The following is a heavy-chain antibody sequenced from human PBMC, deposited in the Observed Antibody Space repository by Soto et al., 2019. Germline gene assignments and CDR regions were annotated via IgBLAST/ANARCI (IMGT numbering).Heavy chain of an antibody. CDR1: GYTLTSYG. V-gene: IGHV1-18*04. Sequence: ASVKVSCKASGYTLTSYGISWVRQAPGQGLEWMGWISAYNGNTNYAQKLQGRVTMTTDTSTSTAYMELRSLRSDDTAVYYCARERIVVVPAAHKGVFAFDIWGQGTMVTVSS. CDR2: ISAYNGNT. CDR3: ARERIVVVPAAHKGVFAFDI. J-gene: IGHJ3*02. D-gene: IGHD2-2*01.